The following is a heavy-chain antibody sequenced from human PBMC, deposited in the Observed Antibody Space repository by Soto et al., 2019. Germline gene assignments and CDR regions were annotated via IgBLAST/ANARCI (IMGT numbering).Heavy chain of an antibody. CDR2: IIPIFGTA. CDR3: ARDLRPRTYYYDSSGY. CDR1: GGTFTSYA. Sequence: QVQLVQSGAEVKKPGSSVKVSCKASGGTFTSYAISWVRQAPGQGLEWMGGIIPIFGTANYAQKFQGRVTITADESTSTAYMELSSLRSDDTAVYYCARDLRPRTYYYDSSGYWGQGTLVTVSS. V-gene: IGHV1-69*01. J-gene: IGHJ4*02. D-gene: IGHD3-22*01.